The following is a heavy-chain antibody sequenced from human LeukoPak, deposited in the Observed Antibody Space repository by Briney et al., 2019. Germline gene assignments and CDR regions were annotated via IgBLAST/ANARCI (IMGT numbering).Heavy chain of an antibody. D-gene: IGHD6-19*01. J-gene: IGHJ2*01. CDR1: GGSISSYY. Sequence: PAETLSLTCTVSGGSISSYYWSWIRQPAGKGLEWIGRIYTSGSTNYNPSLKSRVTMPLVTSQSQFSLKLSSVTAADTAVYYCARDGWAVAGNWYFDLWGRGTLVTVSS. CDR2: IYTSGST. V-gene: IGHV4-4*07. CDR3: ARDGWAVAGNWYFDL.